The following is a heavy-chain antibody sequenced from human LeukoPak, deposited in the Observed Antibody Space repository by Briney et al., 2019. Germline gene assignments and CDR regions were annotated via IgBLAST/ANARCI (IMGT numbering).Heavy chain of an antibody. CDR1: GGSISSGGYY. J-gene: IGHJ6*03. CDR2: IYHSGST. CDR3: ARGEVGIAAAGTYYYYYMDV. V-gene: IGHV4-30-2*01. D-gene: IGHD6-13*01. Sequence: SETLSLTCTVSGGSISSGGYYWSWIRQPPGKGLEWIGYIYHSGSTYYNPSLKSRVTISVDTSKNQFSLKLSSVTAADTAVYYCARGEVGIAAAGTYYYYYMDVWGKGTTVTVSS.